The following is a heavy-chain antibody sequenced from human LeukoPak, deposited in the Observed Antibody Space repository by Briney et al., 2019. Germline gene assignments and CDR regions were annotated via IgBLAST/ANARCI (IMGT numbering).Heavy chain of an antibody. J-gene: IGHJ4*02. CDR2: ISSSSSYI. Sequence: GGSLRLSCAASGFTFSSYSMNWVRQAPGKGLEWVSSISSSSSYIYYADSVKGRFTISRDNAKNSLYLQMNSLRSDDTAVYYCARVRGYCSGGSCLALRRPDYWGQGTLVTVSS. CDR3: ARVRGYCSGGSCLALRRPDY. D-gene: IGHD2-15*01. CDR1: GFTFSSYS. V-gene: IGHV3-21*04.